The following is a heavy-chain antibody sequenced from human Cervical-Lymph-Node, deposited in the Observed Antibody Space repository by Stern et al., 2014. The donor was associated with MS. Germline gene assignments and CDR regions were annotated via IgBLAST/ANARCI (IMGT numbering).Heavy chain of an antibody. CDR1: GFTFSSYD. J-gene: IGHJ4*02. CDR2: IGTAGDT. CDR3: ARSMARTTVTTRVGTTLFDY. D-gene: IGHD4-17*01. V-gene: IGHV3-13*01. Sequence: VQLVQSGGGLVQPRGSLRLSCAASGFTFSSYDMHWVRQATGKGLEWVSAIGTAGDTYYPGSVKGRFTISRENAKNSLYLQMNSLRAGDTAVYYCARSMARTTVTTRVGTTLFDYWGQGTLVTVSS.